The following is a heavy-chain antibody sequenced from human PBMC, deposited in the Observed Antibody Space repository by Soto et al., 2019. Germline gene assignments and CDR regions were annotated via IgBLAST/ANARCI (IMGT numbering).Heavy chain of an antibody. CDR2: ISYDGGDK. D-gene: IGHD6-19*01. CDR3: ASRYSSGPYYFDY. Sequence: GGSLRLSCAASGFTFSSYAMHWVRQTPGKGLEWVAVISYDGGDKYYADSVKGRFTISRDNSKNTLYLQMNSLRAEDTAVYYCASRYSSGPYYFDYWGQGTLVTVSS. V-gene: IGHV3-30*14. CDR1: GFTFSSYA. J-gene: IGHJ4*02.